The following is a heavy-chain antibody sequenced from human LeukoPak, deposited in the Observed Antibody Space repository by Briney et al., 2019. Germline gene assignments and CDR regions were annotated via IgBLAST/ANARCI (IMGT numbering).Heavy chain of an antibody. CDR2: ISGSGGST. Sequence: PSETLSLTCAVYGGSFSGYYWSWVRQAPGKGLEWVSAISGSGGSTYYADSVKGRFTISRDNSKNTLYLQMNSLRAEDTAVYYCAKDYLAAAGKDFDYWGQGTLVTVSS. D-gene: IGHD6-13*01. CDR1: GGSFSGYY. J-gene: IGHJ4*02. CDR3: AKDYLAAAGKDFDY. V-gene: IGHV3-23*01.